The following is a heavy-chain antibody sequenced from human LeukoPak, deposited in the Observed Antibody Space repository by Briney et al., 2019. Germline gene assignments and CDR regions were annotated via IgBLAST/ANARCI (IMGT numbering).Heavy chain of an antibody. CDR3: TRCAERIHDPENYFDY. CDR2: IWYDGSNK. V-gene: IGHV3-33*01. CDR1: GFTFSSYG. Sequence: PGRSLRLSCAASGFTFSSYGMHWVRQAPGEGLEWVAVIWYDGSNKYYADSVKGRFTISRDNSKNTLFLQMNSLRAEDTAVYYCTRCAERIHDPENYFDYWGQGTLVTVSS. J-gene: IGHJ4*02. D-gene: IGHD1-1*01.